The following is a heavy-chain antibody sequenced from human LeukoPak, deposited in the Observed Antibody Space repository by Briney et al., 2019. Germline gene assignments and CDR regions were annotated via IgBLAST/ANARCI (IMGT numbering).Heavy chain of an antibody. Sequence: PGGSLRLSCAASGFTFDSYAMSWVRQAPGKGLEWVSGISGSGGSTYYADSVKGRFTISRDNSKDTLYLQMNSLRAEDTALYYCAKEGYCGDGCYREFDYWGQGTLVAVTS. CDR1: GFTFDSYA. V-gene: IGHV3-23*01. CDR3: AKEGYCGDGCYREFDY. CDR2: ISGSGGST. D-gene: IGHD2-21*02. J-gene: IGHJ4*02.